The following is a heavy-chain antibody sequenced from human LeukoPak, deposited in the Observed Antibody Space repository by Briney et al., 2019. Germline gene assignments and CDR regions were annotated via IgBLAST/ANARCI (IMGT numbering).Heavy chain of an antibody. J-gene: IGHJ5*02. V-gene: IGHV3-23*01. D-gene: IGHD6-13*01. CDR1: GFTFSSYA. CDR2: ISGSGGST. CDR3: AKSGIAAAGIPVFDP. Sequence: PGGSLRLSCAASGFTFSSYAMSWVRQAPGKGLEWVSAISGSGGSTYYADSVKGRFTISGDNSKNTLYLQMNSLRAEDTAVYYCAKSGIAAAGIPVFDPWGQGTLVTVSS.